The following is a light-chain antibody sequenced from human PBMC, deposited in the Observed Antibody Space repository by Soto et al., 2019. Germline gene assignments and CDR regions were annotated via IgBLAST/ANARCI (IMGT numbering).Light chain of an antibody. J-gene: IGKJ5*01. CDR2: DAS. V-gene: IGKV1-33*01. CDR1: QDISNY. CDR3: QQHDNFPREIN. Sequence: DIQTTQVPSSLSEPLGERDTIAWQSSQDISNYLHWYQQKPGKAPKLLIYDASNLETGVPSRFSGSGSGTDFTFTIRRLQTEDIATYYCQQHDNFPREINFGKGQRLEIK.